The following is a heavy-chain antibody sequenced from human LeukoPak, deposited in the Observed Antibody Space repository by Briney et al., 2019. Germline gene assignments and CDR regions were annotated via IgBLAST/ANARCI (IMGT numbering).Heavy chain of an antibody. V-gene: IGHV3-53*01. D-gene: IGHD4/OR15-4a*01. CDR1: GFTVSSNY. CDR2: IYSGGST. J-gene: IGHJ4*02. Sequence: GGSLRLSCAASGFTVSSNYMSWVRQAPGKGLEWVSVIYSGGSTYYADSVKGRFNISRDNSKNTLYLQLNSLRAEDTAVFYCARDPGGAKFDYWGQGTLVTVSS. CDR3: ARDPGGAKFDY.